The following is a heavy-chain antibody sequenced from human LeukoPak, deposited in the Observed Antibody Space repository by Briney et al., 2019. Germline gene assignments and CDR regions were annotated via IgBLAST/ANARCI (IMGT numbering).Heavy chain of an antibody. D-gene: IGHD6-13*01. J-gene: IGHJ4*02. Sequence: SETLSLTCAVYGGSFSGYYWSWIRQPPGKGLEWIGEINHSGSTNYNPSLKSRVTISVDTSKNQFSLKLSSVTAADTAVYYCARLARGSSWPIDYWGQGTLVTVSS. CDR1: GGSFSGYY. V-gene: IGHV4-34*01. CDR2: INHSGST. CDR3: ARLARGSSWPIDY.